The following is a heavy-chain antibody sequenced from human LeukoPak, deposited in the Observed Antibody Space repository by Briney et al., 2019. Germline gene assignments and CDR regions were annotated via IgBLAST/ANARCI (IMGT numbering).Heavy chain of an antibody. CDR1: GFTFSSYA. D-gene: IGHD3-10*01. CDR2: ISGSGGST. Sequence: QSGGSLRLSCAASGFTFSSYAMSWVRQAPGKGLEWVSAISGSGGSTYYADSVKGRFTISRDNSKNTLYLQMNSLRVDDTAIYYCARDPDHGAIDFWGQGTLVTVSS. V-gene: IGHV3-23*01. CDR3: ARDPDHGAIDF. J-gene: IGHJ4*02.